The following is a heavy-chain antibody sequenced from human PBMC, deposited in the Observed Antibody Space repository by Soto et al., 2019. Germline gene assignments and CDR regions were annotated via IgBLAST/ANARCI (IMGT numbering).Heavy chain of an antibody. Sequence: SQTLSLTCAISGVSVSSNSAAWNWIRQSPSRGLEWLGRTYYRSKWYNDYAVSVKSRITINPDTSKNQFSLQLNSVTPEDTAVYYCARDVYSSGWSPKYGMDVWGQGTTVTVSS. CDR1: GVSVSSNSAA. D-gene: IGHD6-19*01. CDR2: TYYRSKWYN. J-gene: IGHJ6*02. V-gene: IGHV6-1*01. CDR3: ARDVYSSGWSPKYGMDV.